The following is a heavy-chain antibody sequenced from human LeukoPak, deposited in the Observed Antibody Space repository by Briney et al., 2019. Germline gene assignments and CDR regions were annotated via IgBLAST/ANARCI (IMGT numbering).Heavy chain of an antibody. D-gene: IGHD2-15*01. Sequence: PGGSLRLSCAASGFTFSSYSMNWVRQAPGKGLEWVSSISSSSSYIYYADSVKGRFTISRDNAKNSLYLQMNSLRAEDTAVYYCARDAFFYCSGGSCYPNYYYYGMDVWGQGTTVTVSS. CDR3: ARDAFFYCSGGSCYPNYYYYGMDV. V-gene: IGHV3-21*01. J-gene: IGHJ6*02. CDR1: GFTFSSYS. CDR2: ISSSSSYI.